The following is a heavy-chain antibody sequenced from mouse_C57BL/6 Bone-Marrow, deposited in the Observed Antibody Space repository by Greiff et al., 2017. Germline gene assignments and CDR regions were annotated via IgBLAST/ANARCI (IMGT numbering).Heavy chain of an antibody. CDR1: GYTFTDYY. Sequence: EVQLQQSGPELVKPGASVKISCKASGYTFTDYYMNWVKQSHGKSLEWIGDINPNNGGTCYNQKFKGKATLTVDKSSSTAYMELRSLTSEDSAVYYCARESILGIYYYVPFAYWGQGTLVTVSA. D-gene: IGHD1-1*01. CDR2: INPNNGGT. CDR3: ARESILGIYYYVPFAY. J-gene: IGHJ3*01. V-gene: IGHV1-26*01.